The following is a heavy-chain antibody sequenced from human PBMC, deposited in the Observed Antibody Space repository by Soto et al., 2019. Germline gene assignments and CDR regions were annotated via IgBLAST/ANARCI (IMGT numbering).Heavy chain of an antibody. CDR3: ARRNSSGYYYDFDY. V-gene: IGHV3-23*01. D-gene: IGHD3-22*01. Sequence: GVLRLSCAASGFTFSSYAMSWVRQAPGKGLEWVSAISGSGGSTYYADSVKGRFTISRDNSKNTLYLQMNSLRAEDTAVYYCARRNSSGYYYDFDYWGQGTLVTVS. CDR1: GFTFSSYA. J-gene: IGHJ4*02. CDR2: ISGSGGST.